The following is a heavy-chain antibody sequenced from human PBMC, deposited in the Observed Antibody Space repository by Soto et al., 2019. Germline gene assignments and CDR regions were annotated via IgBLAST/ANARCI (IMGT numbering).Heavy chain of an antibody. J-gene: IGHJ4*02. Sequence: GGSLRLSCAASGFTFSSYSMNWVRQAPGKGLEWVSSISSSSSYIYYADSVKGRFTISRDNAKNSLYLQMNSLRAEDTAVYYCARDALPPGSGLVDYWGQGTLVTVSS. CDR2: ISSSSSYI. V-gene: IGHV3-21*01. CDR1: GFTFSSYS. CDR3: ARDALPPGSGLVDY. D-gene: IGHD3-3*01.